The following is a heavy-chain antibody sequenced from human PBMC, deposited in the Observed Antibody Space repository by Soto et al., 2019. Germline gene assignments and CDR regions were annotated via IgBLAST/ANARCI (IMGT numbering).Heavy chain of an antibody. J-gene: IGHJ4*02. D-gene: IGHD3-22*01. Sequence: WGSLRLSCSASGFTFISYAIHFFRHSPFKGLEYVSAISSNGGSTYYADSVKGRFTISRDNSKNTLYLQMSSLRAEDTAVYYCVKEGGYYYDSSGYRDYWGQGTLVTVS. CDR2: ISSNGGST. CDR3: VKEGGYYYDSSGYRDY. V-gene: IGHV3-64D*06. CDR1: GFTFISYA.